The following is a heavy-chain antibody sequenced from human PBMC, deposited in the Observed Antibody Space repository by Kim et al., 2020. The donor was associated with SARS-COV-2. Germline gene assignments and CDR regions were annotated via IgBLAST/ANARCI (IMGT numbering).Heavy chain of an antibody. CDR1: GYTFRNNW. CDR3: VRDPHG. CDR2: INSDGSNI. J-gene: IGHJ4*02. V-gene: IGHV3-74*01. Sequence: GGSLRLSCVASGYTFRNNWMHWVRQAPGKGPEWLSYINSDGSNIDYADSVKGRFTISRDNARNTVYLQMNSLRVDDTAVYYCVRDPHGWGQGALVTVSS.